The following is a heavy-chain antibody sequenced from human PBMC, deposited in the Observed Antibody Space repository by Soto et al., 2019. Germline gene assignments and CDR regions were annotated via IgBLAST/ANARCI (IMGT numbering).Heavy chain of an antibody. J-gene: IGHJ4*02. CDR1: GGNFSSYA. CDR2: IIPIFGTA. D-gene: IGHD6-13*01. Sequence: QVQLVQSGAEVKKPGSSVKVSCKASGGNFSSYAISWVRQAPGQGLEWMGGIIPIFGTANYAQKFQGRVTITADESTSTAYMELSSVRSEDTAVYYCARDAPYKRDSSSWYGYWGQGTLVTVSS. V-gene: IGHV1-69*01. CDR3: ARDAPYKRDSSSWYGY.